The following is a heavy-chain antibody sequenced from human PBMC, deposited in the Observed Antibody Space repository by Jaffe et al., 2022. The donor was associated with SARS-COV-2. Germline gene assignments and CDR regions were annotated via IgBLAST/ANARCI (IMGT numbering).Heavy chain of an antibody. V-gene: IGHV1-8*01. D-gene: IGHD3-22*01. Sequence: QVQLVQSGAEVKKPGASVKVSCKASGYTFTSYDINWVRQATGQGLEWMGWMNPNSGNTGYAQKFQGRVTMTRNTSISTAYMELSSLRSEDTAVYYCARVPYQGNYYDSSGFDYYMDVWGKGTTVTVSS. CDR3: ARVPYQGNYYDSSGFDYYMDV. CDR1: GYTFTSYD. J-gene: IGHJ6*03. CDR2: MNPNSGNT.